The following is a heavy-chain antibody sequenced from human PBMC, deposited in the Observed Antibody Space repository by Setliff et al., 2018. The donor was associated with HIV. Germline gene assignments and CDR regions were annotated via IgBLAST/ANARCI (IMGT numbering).Heavy chain of an antibody. CDR3: AGAAAGNTGPFDL. Sequence: SETLSLTCTVSDSGTYYLSWIRQPAGKGLEWLGRVSSRGDTNYNPSLKSRVTMSVDTSKNQFSPTLTSVTASDTAVYYCAGAAAGNTGPFDLWGQGSPVTVSS. J-gene: IGHJ4*02. V-gene: IGHV4-4*07. CDR1: DSGTYY. D-gene: IGHD4-17*01. CDR2: VSSRGDT.